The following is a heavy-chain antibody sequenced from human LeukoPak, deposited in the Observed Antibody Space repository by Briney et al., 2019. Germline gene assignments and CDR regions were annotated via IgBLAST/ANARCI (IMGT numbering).Heavy chain of an antibody. V-gene: IGHV1-2*02. CDR3: ARWRGYSSGWSGPFDD. CDR2: IDAKSGGT. CDR1: GYTFTGHY. D-gene: IGHD6-13*01. Sequence: ASVKVSCKASGYTFTGHYMHWVRQAPGQGLEWMGWIDAKSGGTKYAQRFQGRVIMTRDTSINTGYMELSSLTSDDTAVYYCARWRGYSSGWSGPFDDWGQGTLVTVSS. J-gene: IGHJ4*02.